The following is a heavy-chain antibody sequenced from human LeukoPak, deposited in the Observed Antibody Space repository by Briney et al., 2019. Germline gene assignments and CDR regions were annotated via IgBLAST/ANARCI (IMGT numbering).Heavy chain of an antibody. CDR2: INHSGST. J-gene: IGHJ4*02. CDR1: GGSSSGYY. Sequence: SETLSLTCAVYGGSSSGYYWSWVRQPPGKGLEWIGEINHSGSTNYNPSLKSRVTISVDTSKNQFSLKLSSVTAADTAVYYCASFIQGYSYGSPYYFDYWGQGTLVTVSS. V-gene: IGHV4-34*01. D-gene: IGHD5-18*01. CDR3: ASFIQGYSYGSPYYFDY.